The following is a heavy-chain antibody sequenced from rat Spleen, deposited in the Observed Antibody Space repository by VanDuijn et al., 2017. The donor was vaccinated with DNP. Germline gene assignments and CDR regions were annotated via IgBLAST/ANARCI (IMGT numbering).Heavy chain of an antibody. D-gene: IGHD1-2*01. CDR1: GSARRNVG. CDR3: TGGGSYIYPFTY. J-gene: IGHJ3*01. Sequence: QAQPKEAGPGRAQPPQTPAPTGTAAGSARRNVGRKGERQPPGKGLEWIAAISSAGNTFYNSALKSRLSFSSDPSKSQVFLQMDSLQTEDTAIYFCTGGGSYIYPFTYWGQGTLVTVSS. V-gene: IGHV2S8*01. CDR2: ISSAGNT.